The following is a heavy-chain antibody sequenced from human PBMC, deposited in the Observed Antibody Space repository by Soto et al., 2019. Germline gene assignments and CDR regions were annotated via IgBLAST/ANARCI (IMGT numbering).Heavy chain of an antibody. D-gene: IGHD3-16*01. CDR1: GYTFTSYA. CDR2: INAGNGNT. V-gene: IGHV1-3*01. J-gene: IGHJ4*02. CDR3: ARNLAGGGSYFDY. Sequence: QVQLVQSGAEVKKPGASVKVSCKASGYTFTSYAMHWVRQAPGQRLEWMGWINAGNGNTKYSQKFQGRVTITRDTSASTGYMELSSRRSEDTAGYYCARNLAGGGSYFDYWGQGTLVTVSS.